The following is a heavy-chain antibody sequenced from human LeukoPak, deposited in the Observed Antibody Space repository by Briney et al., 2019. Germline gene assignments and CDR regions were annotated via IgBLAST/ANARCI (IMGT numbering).Heavy chain of an antibody. CDR1: GFTFSSYW. D-gene: IGHD6-19*01. CDR2: IKQDGSEK. J-gene: IGHJ4*02. CDR3: ARENDSGWSGPFDY. V-gene: IGHV3-7*03. Sequence: GGSLRLSCAASGFTFSSYWMTWVRQAPGKGLEWVANIKQDGSEKYYVDSVKGRFTIPRDNAKNSLYLQVNSLRAEDTAVYYCARENDSGWSGPFDYWGQGTLVTVSS.